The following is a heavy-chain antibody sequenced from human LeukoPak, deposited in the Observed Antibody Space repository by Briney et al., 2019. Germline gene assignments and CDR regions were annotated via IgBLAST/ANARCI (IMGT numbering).Heavy chain of an antibody. D-gene: IGHD5-12*01. CDR2: INHSGST. Sequence: SETLALTCAVYGGSFSGYYWSWIRQPPGKGLEWIGEINHSGSTNYNPSLKSRVTISVDTSKNQFSLKLSSVTAADTAVYYCARGLYSGYEIRRGDRRGGYDYWGQGTLVTVSS. CDR3: ARGLYSGYEIRRGDRRGGYDY. V-gene: IGHV4-34*01. CDR1: GGSFSGYY. J-gene: IGHJ4*02.